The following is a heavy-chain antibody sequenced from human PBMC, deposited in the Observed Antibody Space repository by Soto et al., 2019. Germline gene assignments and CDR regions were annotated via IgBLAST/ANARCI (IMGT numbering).Heavy chain of an antibody. CDR3: TTDTFGYGDYAFSAYYYYMDV. J-gene: IGHJ6*03. CDR2: IKSKTDGGTT. CDR1: GFTFSNAW. V-gene: IGHV3-15*01. D-gene: IGHD4-17*01. Sequence: GGSLRLSCAASGFTFSNAWMSWVRQAPGKGLEWVGRIKSKTDGGTTDYAAPVKGRFTISRDDSKNTLYLQMNSLKTEDTAVYYCTTDTFGYGDYAFSAYYYYMDVWGKGTTVTVS.